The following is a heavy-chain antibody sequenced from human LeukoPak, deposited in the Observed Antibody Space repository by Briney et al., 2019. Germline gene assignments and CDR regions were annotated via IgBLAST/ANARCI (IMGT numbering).Heavy chain of an antibody. V-gene: IGHV3-74*01. CDR2: INTDGSST. J-gene: IGHJ4*01. CDR3: AKGLMGATPYYFDY. Sequence: GGSLRLSCAASGFTFSSYWMHWVRQAPGKGLVWVSRINTDGSSTSYADSVKGRFTISRDNAKNTLYLQMNSLRAEDTAVYYCAKGLMGATPYYFDYWGQEPWSPSPQ. CDR1: GFTFSSYW. D-gene: IGHD1-26*01.